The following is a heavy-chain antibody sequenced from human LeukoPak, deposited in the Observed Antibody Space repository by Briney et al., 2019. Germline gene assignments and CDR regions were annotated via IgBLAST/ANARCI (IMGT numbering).Heavy chain of an antibody. Sequence: PGGSLRLSCAASGFTFSSYAMSWVRQAPGKGLEWVSAISGSGGSTYYADSVKGRFTISRDNSKNTLYLQTNSLRAEDTAVYYCAKDLDTPEGRTGDAFDIWGQGTMVTVSS. CDR3: AKDLDTPEGRTGDAFDI. D-gene: IGHD1-14*01. J-gene: IGHJ3*02. CDR1: GFTFSSYA. V-gene: IGHV3-23*01. CDR2: ISGSGGST.